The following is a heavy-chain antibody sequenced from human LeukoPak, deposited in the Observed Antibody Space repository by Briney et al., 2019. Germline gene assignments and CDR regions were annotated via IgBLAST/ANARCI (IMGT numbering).Heavy chain of an antibody. CDR1: GFTFSSYS. D-gene: IGHD6-19*01. J-gene: IGHJ4*02. CDR2: ISSSSSYI. V-gene: IGHV3-21*01. Sequence: GGSLRLSCAASGFTFSSYSMNWVRQAPGKGLEWVSSISSSSSYIYYADSVKGRFTIPRDNAKNSLYLQMNSLRAEDTAVYYCATLAVAGPSDYWGQGTLVTVSS. CDR3: ATLAVAGPSDY.